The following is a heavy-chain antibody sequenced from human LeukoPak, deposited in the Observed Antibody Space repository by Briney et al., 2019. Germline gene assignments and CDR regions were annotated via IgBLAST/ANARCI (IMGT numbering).Heavy chain of an antibody. J-gene: IGHJ5*02. D-gene: IGHD3-22*01. V-gene: IGHV4-39*07. CDR1: GGSISSSSYY. CDR3: ARDWSHYYDSSETGWFDP. CDR2: IYYSGST. Sequence: SSETLSLTCTVSGGSISSSSYYWGWIRQPPGKGLEWIGGIYYSGSTYYNPSLKSRVTISVDTSKNQFSLKLSSVTAADTAVYYCARDWSHYYDSSETGWFDPWGQGTLVTVSS.